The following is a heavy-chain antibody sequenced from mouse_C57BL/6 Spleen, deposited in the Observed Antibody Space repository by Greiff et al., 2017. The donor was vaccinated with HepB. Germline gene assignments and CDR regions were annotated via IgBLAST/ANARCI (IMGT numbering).Heavy chain of an antibody. V-gene: IGHV1-62-2*01. D-gene: IGHD1-1*01. Sequence: QVQLQQSGAELVKPGASVKLSCKASGYTFTEYTIHWVKQRSGQGLEWIGWFYPGSGSIKYNEKFKDKATLTADKSSSTVYMELSRLTSEDSAVYFCARHDYYGSKDYYYAMDYWGQGTSVTVSS. J-gene: IGHJ4*01. CDR2: FYPGSGSI. CDR3: ARHDYYGSKDYYYAMDY. CDR1: GYTFTEYT.